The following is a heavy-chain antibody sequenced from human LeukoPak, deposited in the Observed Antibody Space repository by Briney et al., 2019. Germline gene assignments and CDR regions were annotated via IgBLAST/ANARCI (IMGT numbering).Heavy chain of an antibody. Sequence: SQTPSLTCAISGDSVSSNSATWNWIRQSPSRGLEWLGRTYYRSKWYNDYAVSVKSRITINPDTSKNQFSLQLNSVTPEDTAVYYCARDTNCSSTSCYGKLDYWGQGTLVTVSS. V-gene: IGHV6-1*01. CDR3: ARDTNCSSTSCYGKLDY. J-gene: IGHJ4*02. CDR2: TYYRSKWYN. CDR1: GDSVSSNSAT. D-gene: IGHD2-2*01.